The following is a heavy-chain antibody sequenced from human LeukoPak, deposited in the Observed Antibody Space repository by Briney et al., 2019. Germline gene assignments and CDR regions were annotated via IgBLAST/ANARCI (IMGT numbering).Heavy chain of an antibody. CDR1: GYTFTGYY. V-gene: IGHV1-2*02. D-gene: IGHD3-22*01. CDR2: INPNSGGT. Sequence: ASVKVSCKASGYTFTGYYMHWVRQAPGQGLEWMGWINPNSGGTNYAQKFQGRVTMTRDTSISTAYMELSRLRSDDTAVYYCARSKYYYDSSGLPDYWGQGILVTVSS. J-gene: IGHJ4*02. CDR3: ARSKYYYDSSGLPDY.